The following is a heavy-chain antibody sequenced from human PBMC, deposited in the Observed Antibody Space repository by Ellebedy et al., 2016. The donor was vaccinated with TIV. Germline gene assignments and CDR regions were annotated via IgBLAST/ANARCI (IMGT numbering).Heavy chain of an antibody. CDR2: IYDSGST. D-gene: IGHD2-15*01. V-gene: IGHV4-31*03. CDR1: GGSISSGGYS. Sequence: MPSETLSLTCTVSGGSISSGGYSRTWIRQHPGKDLEWIGHIYDSGSTYYNPSLRSRVTISIDTSKKQFSLKLSSVTAADTAVYYCARDGRDRRDCSGGSCEDYWGQGILVTVSS. CDR3: ARDGRDRRDCSGGSCEDY. J-gene: IGHJ4*02.